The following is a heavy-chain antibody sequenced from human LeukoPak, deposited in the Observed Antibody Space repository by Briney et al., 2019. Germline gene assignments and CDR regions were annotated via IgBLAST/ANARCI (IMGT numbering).Heavy chain of an antibody. CDR1: GGSFSGYY. Sequence: SETLSLTCAVYGGSFSGYYWSWIRQSPGKGLEWIREINHSGSTNYNPSLKSRVTISVDTSKNQFSLKLSSVTAADTAVYYCARGPTVIGAFDIWGQGTMVTVSS. V-gene: IGHV4-34*01. D-gene: IGHD4-17*01. J-gene: IGHJ3*02. CDR2: INHSGST. CDR3: ARGPTVIGAFDI.